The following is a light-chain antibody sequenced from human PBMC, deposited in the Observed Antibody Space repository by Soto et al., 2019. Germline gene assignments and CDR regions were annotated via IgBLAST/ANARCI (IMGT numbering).Light chain of an antibody. CDR2: DAS. J-gene: IGKJ3*01. CDR1: QSNRFP. CDR3: QHRSDGPFT. V-gene: IGKV3-11*01. Sequence: EILLTQSPVTLSLSPGKRSALSCLASQSNRFPLAWYHQRPGQAPRLLIYDASHRATGVPDRFSGGGSGADFTLLISRLEPEDSAVYYFQHRSDGPFTVGPGTKIDIK.